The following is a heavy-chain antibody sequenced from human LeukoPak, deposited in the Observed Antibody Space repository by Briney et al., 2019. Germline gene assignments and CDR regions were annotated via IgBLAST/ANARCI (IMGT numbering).Heavy chain of an antibody. CDR2: ISAYNGNT. CDR3: ARASITGTTLNYYYYMDV. V-gene: IGHV1-18*01. CDR1: GYTFTSYD. D-gene: IGHD1-7*01. J-gene: IGHJ6*03. Sequence: GASVKVSCKASGYTFTSYDINWVRQATGQGLEWMGWISAYNGNTNYAQKLQGRVTMTTDTSTSTAYMELRSLRSDDTAVYYCARASITGTTLNYYYYMDVWGKGTTVTVSS.